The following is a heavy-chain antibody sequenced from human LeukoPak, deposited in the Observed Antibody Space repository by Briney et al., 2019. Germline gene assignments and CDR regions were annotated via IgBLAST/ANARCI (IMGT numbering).Heavy chain of an antibody. J-gene: IGHJ5*02. CDR1: GFTFTSHT. CDR3: ARELGQLAWFDP. D-gene: IGHD6-6*01. Sequence: GGSLRLSCAASGFTFTSHTMNWVRQAPGKGLEWVSSIGIDTITIYYADSVKGRFTISRDNTKNSLYLQMSSLRADDTAVFYCARELGQLAWFDPWGQGTLVTVSS. V-gene: IGHV3-21*01. CDR2: IGIDTITI.